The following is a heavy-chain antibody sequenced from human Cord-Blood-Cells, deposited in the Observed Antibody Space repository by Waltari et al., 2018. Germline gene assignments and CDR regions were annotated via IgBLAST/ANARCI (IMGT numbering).Heavy chain of an antibody. CDR2: IYYSGST. V-gene: IGHV4-39*01. Sequence: QLQLQESAPRLVQPSETLSLTWTVSGGSISSSSCYSGWIRQPPGKGLEWIGSIYYSGSTYYNPSLKSRVTISVDTAKNQCSLKLSSVTAADTAVYDCARHLDRAAAGIDYWGQGTLVTVSS. CDR3: ARHLDRAAAGIDY. D-gene: IGHD6-13*01. CDR1: GGSISSSSCY. J-gene: IGHJ4*02.